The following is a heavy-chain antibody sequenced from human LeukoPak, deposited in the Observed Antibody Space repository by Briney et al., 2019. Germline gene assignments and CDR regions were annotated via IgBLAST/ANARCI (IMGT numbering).Heavy chain of an antibody. CDR2: INHSGST. D-gene: IGHD3-16*01. CDR1: GGSFSGYY. V-gene: IGHV4-34*01. Sequence: SETLSLTCAVYGGSFSGYYWSWIRQPPGKGLEWIGEINHSGSTNYNPSLKSRVTTSVDTSKNQFSLKLSSVTAADTAVYYCARRLIPYYFDYWGQGTLVTVSS. J-gene: IGHJ4*02. CDR3: ARRLIPYYFDY.